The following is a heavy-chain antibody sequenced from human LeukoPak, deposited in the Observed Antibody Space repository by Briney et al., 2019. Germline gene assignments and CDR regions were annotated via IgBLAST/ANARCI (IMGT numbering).Heavy chain of an antibody. J-gene: IGHJ5*02. D-gene: IGHD4-23*01. CDR2: IIPIFGTA. CDR1: GGTFSSYA. CDR3: ARGGYVTRYNTHWFDP. V-gene: IGHV1-69*05. Sequence: SVKVSCKASGGTFSSYAISWVRQAPGQGLEWMGRIIPIFGTANYAQKFQGRVTITTDESTSTAYMELSSLRSEDTAVYYCARGGYVTRYNTHWFDPWGQGTLVTVSS.